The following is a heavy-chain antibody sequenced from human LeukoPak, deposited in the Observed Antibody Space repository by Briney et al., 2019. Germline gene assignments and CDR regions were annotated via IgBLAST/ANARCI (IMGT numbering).Heavy chain of an antibody. V-gene: IGHV3-30*04. D-gene: IGHD4-17*01. CDR3: ASTTVTTVAFDI. J-gene: IGHJ3*02. CDR1: GFTFSSYA. CDR2: ISYDGSNK. Sequence: GGSLRLSCAASGFTFSSYAMHWVRQAPGKGLEWVAVISYDGSNKYYADSVKGRLTISRDNSKNTLYLQMNSLRAEDTAVYYCASTTVTTVAFDIWGQGTMVTVSS.